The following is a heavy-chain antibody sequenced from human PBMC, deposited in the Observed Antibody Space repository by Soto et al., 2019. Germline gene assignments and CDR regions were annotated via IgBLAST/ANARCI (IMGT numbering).Heavy chain of an antibody. V-gene: IGHV3-9*01. CDR3: AKDMATVTTDAFDI. CDR2: ISWNSGSI. D-gene: IGHD4-17*01. CDR1: GFTFDDYA. J-gene: IGHJ3*02. Sequence: VQLVESGGGLVQPGRSLRLSCAASGFTFDDYAMHWVRQAPGKGLEWVSGISWNSGSIGYADSVKGRFTISRDNAKNSLYLQMNSLRAEDTALYYCAKDMATVTTDAFDIWGQGTMVTVSS.